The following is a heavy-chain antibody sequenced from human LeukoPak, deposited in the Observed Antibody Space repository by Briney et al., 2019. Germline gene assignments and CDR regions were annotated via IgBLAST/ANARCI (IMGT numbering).Heavy chain of an antibody. D-gene: IGHD3-22*01. CDR1: GGSISSAGYS. CDR3: ARRRITMIVVVITRLAAFDI. V-gene: IGHV4-30-2*01. Sequence: PSQTLSLTCAVSGGSISSAGYSWSWIRQPPGKGLESIGYIYHSGSTNYNPSLKSRVTISVDTSKNQFSLKLSSVTAADTAVYYCARRRITMIVVVITRLAAFDIWGQGTMVTVSS. CDR2: IYHSGST. J-gene: IGHJ3*02.